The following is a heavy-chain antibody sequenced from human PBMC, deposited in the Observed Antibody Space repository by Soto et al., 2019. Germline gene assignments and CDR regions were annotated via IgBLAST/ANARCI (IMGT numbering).Heavy chain of an antibody. CDR3: ARRDTSGFLRYFDN. CDR1: GGTLSSFINYP. V-gene: IGHV1-69*06. D-gene: IGHD3-3*01. CDR2: IVPNVGTV. Sequence: AVKVSCKASGGTLSSFINYPINWVRQAPGQGLEWMGGIVPNVGTVNYAQKFQGRVTITADKSTGTAYMEVSSLRSEDTALYYCARRDTSGFLRYFDNWGQGTLVTVSS. J-gene: IGHJ4*02.